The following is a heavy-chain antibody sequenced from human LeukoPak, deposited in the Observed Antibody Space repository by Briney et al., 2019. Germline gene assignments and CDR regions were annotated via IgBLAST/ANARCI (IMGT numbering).Heavy chain of an antibody. D-gene: IGHD6-13*01. CDR1: GVTFSNAW. V-gene: IGHV3-15*01. CDR3: TTDLGTAGDFDY. CDR2: IKSKTDGGTT. J-gene: IGHJ4*02. Sequence: PGGSLRLSCAASGVTFSNAWMSWVRQAPGKGLEWVGRIKSKTDGGTTDYAAPVKGRFTISRDDSKNTLYLQMNSLKTEDTAVYYCTTDLGTAGDFDYWGQGTLVTVSS.